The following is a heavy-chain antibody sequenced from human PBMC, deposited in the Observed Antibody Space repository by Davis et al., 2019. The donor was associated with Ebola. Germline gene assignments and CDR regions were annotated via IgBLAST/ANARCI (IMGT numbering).Heavy chain of an antibody. D-gene: IGHD4-11*01. V-gene: IGHV4-59*01. J-gene: IGHJ5*02. Sequence: MPGGSLRLSCTVSGGSISNYFWSWIRQPPGKGLEWIGYIHYSGSTSKNPSLKSRVTMSVDMSKNQFSLKLSSVTAADTAVYYCATQYSNGWFDPWGQGTLVTVSS. CDR1: GGSISNYF. CDR3: ATQYSNGWFDP. CDR2: IHYSGST.